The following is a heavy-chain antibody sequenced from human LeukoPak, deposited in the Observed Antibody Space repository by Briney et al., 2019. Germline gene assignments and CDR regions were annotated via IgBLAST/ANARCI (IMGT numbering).Heavy chain of an antibody. Sequence: GGSLRLSCAASGFTFSSYWMSWVRQAPGKGLEWVANIKQDGSEKYYVDSVKGRFTISRDNAKNSLYLQMNSLRAEDTAVYYCARDDFWSGYYYMDVWGKGTTVTVSS. J-gene: IGHJ6*03. CDR2: IKQDGSEK. CDR1: GFTFSSYW. V-gene: IGHV3-7*01. CDR3: ARDDFWSGYYYMDV. D-gene: IGHD3-3*01.